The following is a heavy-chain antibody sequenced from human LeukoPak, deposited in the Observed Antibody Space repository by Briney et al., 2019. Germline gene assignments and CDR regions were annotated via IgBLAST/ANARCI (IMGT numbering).Heavy chain of an antibody. V-gene: IGHV4-39*02. Sequence: SETLSLTCTVSGGSISSSGYYWDWVRQPPGQGLEWIGSVYYSGNTYYKSSLESRVTISVDTSNNRFSLKLNSVTAADTGTYYCARTTGRGSVDPGTSGYVDSCGQGSLVTVSS. J-gene: IGHJ4*02. CDR2: VYYSGNT. D-gene: IGHD2-15*01. CDR3: ARTTGRGSVDPGTSGYVDS. CDR1: GGSISSSGYY.